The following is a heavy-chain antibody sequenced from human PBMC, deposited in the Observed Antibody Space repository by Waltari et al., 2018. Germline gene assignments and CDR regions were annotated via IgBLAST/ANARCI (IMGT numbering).Heavy chain of an antibody. CDR2: ISCNSGSI. CDR1: GFTFDDYA. V-gene: IGHV3-9*01. J-gene: IGHJ5*02. CDR3: AKGGTMIVGWFDP. D-gene: IGHD3-22*01. Sequence: EVQLVESGGGLVQPGRSLRLSCAASGFTFDDYAMHWVRQAPGKGLVWVSCISCNSGSIGYADSVRGRFTISRDNAKNSLYLQMNSLRAEDTALYYCAKGGTMIVGWFDPWGQGTLVTVSS.